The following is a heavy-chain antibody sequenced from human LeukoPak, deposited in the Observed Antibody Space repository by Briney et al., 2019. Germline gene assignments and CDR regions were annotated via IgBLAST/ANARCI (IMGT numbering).Heavy chain of an antibody. CDR1: GASISGGTYY. CDR3: ARRGGSGRAFDY. Sequence: SETLSPTCSVSGASISGGTYYWGWIRQPPGKGLEWIGSIYYTGSTYDNPSLKSRVTITVDTSKNQFSLKLSSVTAADTAVYYCARRGGSGRAFDYWGQGTLVTVSS. D-gene: IGHD1-26*01. V-gene: IGHV4-39*01. J-gene: IGHJ4*02. CDR2: IYYTGST.